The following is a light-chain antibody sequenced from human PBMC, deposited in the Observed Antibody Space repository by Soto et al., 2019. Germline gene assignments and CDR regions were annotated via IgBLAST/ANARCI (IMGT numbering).Light chain of an antibody. CDR3: QQTYSIPLT. J-gene: IGKJ4*01. Sequence: DIQMTQSPSSLSASVGDRVTITCRTSQTINNYLNWYQQKPGRAPKLLIYAAYNLQSGVPSRFSGSGSGTEFTLAISALQPDDFATYFCQQTYSIPLTFGGGTKLEIK. CDR1: QTINNY. CDR2: AAY. V-gene: IGKV1-39*01.